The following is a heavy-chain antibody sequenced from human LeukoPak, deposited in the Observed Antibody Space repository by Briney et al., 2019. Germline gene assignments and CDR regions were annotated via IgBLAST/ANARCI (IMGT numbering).Heavy chain of an antibody. CDR2: ISSSSSYI. Sequence: GGSLRLSCAASGFTFSSYSMNWVRQAPGKGLEWVSSISSSSSYIYYADSVKGRFTISRDNAKNSLYLQMSSLRAEDTAVYYCARDLSPHYYDSSGYSSSLDYWGQGTLVTVSS. CDR3: ARDLSPHYYDSSGYSSSLDY. D-gene: IGHD3-22*01. J-gene: IGHJ4*02. V-gene: IGHV3-21*01. CDR1: GFTFSSYS.